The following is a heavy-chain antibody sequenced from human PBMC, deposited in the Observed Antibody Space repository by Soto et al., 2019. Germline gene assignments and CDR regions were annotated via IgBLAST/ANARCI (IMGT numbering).Heavy chain of an antibody. Sequence: EVQLVESGGGLVQPGGSLRLSCAASGFTVSSNFMSWVRQAPGKGLEWVSVIYSGGTTYYADSVKGRFTISRHNSKNTLYLQMNSMSAEDTAVYYCARGAGYSSGWYDYWGQGTLVTVSS. J-gene: IGHJ4*02. V-gene: IGHV3-53*04. CDR3: ARGAGYSSGWYDY. D-gene: IGHD6-19*01. CDR1: GFTVSSNF. CDR2: IYSGGTT.